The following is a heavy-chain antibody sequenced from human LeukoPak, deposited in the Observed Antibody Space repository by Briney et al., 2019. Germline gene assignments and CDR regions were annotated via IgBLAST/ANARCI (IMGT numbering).Heavy chain of an antibody. V-gene: IGHV1-18*04. D-gene: IGHD3-10*01. CDR3: ARGGRGSGSYYRLDY. J-gene: IGHJ4*02. CDR1: GYTFTGYY. Sequence: VASVKVSCKASGYTFTGYYMHWVRQAPGQGLEWMGWISAYNGNTNYAQKLQGRVTMTTDTSTSTAYMELRSLRSDDTAVYYCARGGRGSGSYYRLDYWGQGTLVTVSS. CDR2: ISAYNGNT.